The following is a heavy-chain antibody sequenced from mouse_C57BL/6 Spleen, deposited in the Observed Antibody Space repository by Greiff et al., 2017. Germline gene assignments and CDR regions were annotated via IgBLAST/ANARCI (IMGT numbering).Heavy chain of an antibody. CDR1: GYTFTDYN. CDR3: ARFFDPEGDAMDY. V-gene: IGHV1-18*01. CDR2: INPNNGGT. J-gene: IGHJ4*01. Sequence: EVKLVESGPELVKPGASVKIPCKASGYTFTDYNMDWVKQSHGKSLEWIGDINPNNGGTIYNQKFKGKATLTVDKSSSTAYMELRSLTSEDTAVYYCARFFDPEGDAMDYWGQGTSVTVSS.